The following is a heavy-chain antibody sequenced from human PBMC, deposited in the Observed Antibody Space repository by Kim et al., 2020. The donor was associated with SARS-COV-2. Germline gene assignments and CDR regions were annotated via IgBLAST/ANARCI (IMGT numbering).Heavy chain of an antibody. D-gene: IGHD1-26*01. Sequence: TTAHTVKGRFTSSRHTAKSTVYLQINSLRADDTAVYYCVRDSGSYVSYVDYWGQGTLVTVSS. CDR3: VRDSGSYVSYVDY. V-gene: IGHV3-74*01. J-gene: IGHJ4*02.